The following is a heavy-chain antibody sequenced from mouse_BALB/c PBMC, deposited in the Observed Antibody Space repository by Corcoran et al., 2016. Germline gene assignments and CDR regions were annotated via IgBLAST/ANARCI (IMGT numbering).Heavy chain of an antibody. CDR3: ALGFAY. V-gene: IGHV14-3*02. CDR1: DFNIKDTY. Sequence: EVQLQQSGAELVKPGASVKLSCTASDFNIKDTYMHWVKQRPEQGLEWIGRIDPANGNTKYDPKFQGKATITADTSSNTAYLQLSSLTSEDTAVYYCALGFAYWGQGTLVTVSA. J-gene: IGHJ3*01. D-gene: IGHD4-1*01. CDR2: IDPANGNT.